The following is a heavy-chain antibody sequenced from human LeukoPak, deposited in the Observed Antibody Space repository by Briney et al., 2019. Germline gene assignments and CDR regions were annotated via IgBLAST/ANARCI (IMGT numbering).Heavy chain of an antibody. J-gene: IGHJ6*03. CDR1: GGSISSYY. CDR2: IYYSGST. CDR3: ARTTMVRGTYYMDV. Sequence: SETLSLTCSVSGGSISSYYWSWIRQPPGKGLEWIGYIYYSGSTNYNPSLKSRVTISVDTSKNQFSLKLSSVTAADTAVYYCARTTMVRGTYYMDVWGKGTTVTISS. D-gene: IGHD3-10*01. V-gene: IGHV4-59*01.